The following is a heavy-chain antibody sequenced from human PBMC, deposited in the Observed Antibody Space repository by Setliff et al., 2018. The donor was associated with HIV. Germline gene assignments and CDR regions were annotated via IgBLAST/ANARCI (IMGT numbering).Heavy chain of an antibody. J-gene: IGHJ4*02. Sequence: GGSLRLSCVASGFSFSGSVIHWVRQTSGKRLEWVGHITTKTNNFATEYVASVRGRFTISRDDSNSTAYPQMDSLKPGDTAVYYCAADTRFGDTTFDNWGQGALVTVSS. CDR1: GFSFSGSV. CDR2: ITTKTNNFAT. D-gene: IGHD4-17*01. CDR3: AADTRFGDTTFDN. V-gene: IGHV3-73*01.